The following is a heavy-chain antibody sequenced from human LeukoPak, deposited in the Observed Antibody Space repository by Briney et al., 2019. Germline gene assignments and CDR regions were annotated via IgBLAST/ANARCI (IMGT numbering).Heavy chain of an antibody. D-gene: IGHD3-10*01. V-gene: IGHV1-2*02. CDR2: INPNSGAT. J-gene: IGHJ5*01. Sequence: ASVKVSCKASGCTFTGYYIHWVRQAPGQGLEWMGWINPNSGATNYAQKFQGRVTMTRDTSISTAYMELSRLRSDDTAVYYCARFTMVRGVIRYWFDSWGQGTLVTVSS. CDR3: ARFTMVRGVIRYWFDS. CDR1: GCTFTGYY.